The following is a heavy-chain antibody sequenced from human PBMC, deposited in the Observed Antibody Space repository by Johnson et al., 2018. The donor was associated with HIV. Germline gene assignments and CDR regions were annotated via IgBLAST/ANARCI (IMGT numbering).Heavy chain of an antibody. Sequence: QVQLVESGGGLVQPGGSLRLSCAASGFTFSSYAMHLVRQAPGKGLEWVAILWYDGTTAFYADSVKGRFTISRDTSKKMLYLQMNSLSVDDTAVYYCAKTGGGAALDSWGQGTMVTVSS. CDR1: GFTFSSYA. J-gene: IGHJ3*02. D-gene: IGHD3-16*01. CDR2: LWYDGTTA. V-gene: IGHV3-33*03. CDR3: AKTGGGAALDS.